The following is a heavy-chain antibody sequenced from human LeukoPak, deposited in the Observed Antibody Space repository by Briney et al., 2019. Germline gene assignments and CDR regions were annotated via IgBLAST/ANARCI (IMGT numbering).Heavy chain of an antibody. V-gene: IGHV4-39*02. Sequence: PSETLSLSCTVSNGSISSPTYYWVWIRQPPGKRLEWIASVYYTGSTYYNSSLKSRVTIYLNTSKNHFSLKVTSVTAADTALYYCARLKGGVQTYYFDYWGQGTLVTVSS. CDR2: VYYTGST. D-gene: IGHD3-16*01. CDR3: ARLKGGVQTYYFDY. CDR1: NGSISSPTYY. J-gene: IGHJ4*02.